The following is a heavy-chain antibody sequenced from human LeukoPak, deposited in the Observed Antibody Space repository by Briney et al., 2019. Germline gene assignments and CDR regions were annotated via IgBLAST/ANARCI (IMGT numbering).Heavy chain of an antibody. CDR3: ARLDIVATHMSIDY. V-gene: IGHV4-4*02. CDR2: IYHSGST. J-gene: IGHJ4*02. Sequence: SETLSLTCAVSGGSIISTIWWSWVRQPPGKGLEWIGEIYHSGSTNYNPSLKSRVTLSVDTSKNQFSLKVSSVTAADTAIYYCARLDIVATHMSIDYWGQGALVTVSS. CDR1: GGSIISTIW. D-gene: IGHD5-12*01.